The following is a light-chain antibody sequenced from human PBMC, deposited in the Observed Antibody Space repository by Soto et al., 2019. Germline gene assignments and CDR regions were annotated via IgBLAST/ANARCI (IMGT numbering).Light chain of an antibody. CDR2: EVI. Sequence: QSALTQPPSASGSPGQSVTISCTGTSSDVGGYNFVSWYQHHPDKAPKLIIYEVIKRPSGVPDRFSGSKSGNTASLTVSGLLAEDEADYYCASYAGGNQVFGTGTKLTVL. CDR1: SSDVGGYNF. CDR3: ASYAGGNQV. V-gene: IGLV2-8*01. J-gene: IGLJ1*01.